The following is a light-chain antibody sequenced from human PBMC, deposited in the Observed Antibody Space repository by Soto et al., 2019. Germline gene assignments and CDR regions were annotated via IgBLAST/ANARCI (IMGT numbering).Light chain of an antibody. CDR2: DVS. Sequence: QSALTQPASVSGSPGQSITISCTGTSSDVGTYNSVSWYQQHPGKAPKLMIYDVSNRPSGVSNRFSGSKSGNTASLTISGLQAEDEADYYCNSYTSSSTPCVFGTGTKVTAL. CDR3: NSYTSSSTPCV. CDR1: SSDVGTYNS. V-gene: IGLV2-14*03. J-gene: IGLJ1*01.